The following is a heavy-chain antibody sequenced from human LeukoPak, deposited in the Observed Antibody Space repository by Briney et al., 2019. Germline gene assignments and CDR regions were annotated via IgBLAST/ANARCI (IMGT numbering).Heavy chain of an antibody. CDR2: IYHSEIT. D-gene: IGHD1-7*01. Sequence: SETLSLTCTVSDGSVRSFYWSWIRQPPGKGLEWIGYIYHSEITNYNPSLKSRVTISIDTSKKQISLKLSSVTAADAAVYYCARGWNYNGPLDYWGQGALVSVSS. CDR3: ARGWNYNGPLDY. V-gene: IGHV4-59*02. J-gene: IGHJ4*02. CDR1: DGSVRSFY.